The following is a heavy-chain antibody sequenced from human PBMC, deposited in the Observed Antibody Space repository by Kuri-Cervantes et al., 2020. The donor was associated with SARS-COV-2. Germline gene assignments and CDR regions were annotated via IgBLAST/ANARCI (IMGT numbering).Heavy chain of an antibody. V-gene: IGHV3-15*01. D-gene: IGHD6-19*01. CDR2: IKSKTDGGTT. CDR1: GFTFSNAW. Sequence: GGSLRPSCAASGFTFSNAWMSGVRQAPGKGLRWVGRIKSKTDGGTTDYAAPVKGRFTISRDESKNTLYLQMNSLTTEYTAVYYCTAGEGIAVSAVVYWGQGTPVTVSS. CDR3: TAGEGIAVSAVVY. J-gene: IGHJ4*02.